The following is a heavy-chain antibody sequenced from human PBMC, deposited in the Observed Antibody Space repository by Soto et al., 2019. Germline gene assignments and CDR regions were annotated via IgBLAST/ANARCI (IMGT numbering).Heavy chain of an antibody. V-gene: IGHV4-61*01. CDR3: ARCGGGSRNWFDP. J-gene: IGHJ5*02. CDR1: GGSVSSGSYY. D-gene: IGHD3-10*01. CDR2: IYYSGST. Sequence: LSLTCTVSGGSVSSGSYYWSWIRQPPGKGLEWIGYIYYSGSTNYNPSLKSRVTISVDTSKNQFSLKLSSVTAADPSGYYCARCGGGSRNWFDPWGQGTLVTVSS.